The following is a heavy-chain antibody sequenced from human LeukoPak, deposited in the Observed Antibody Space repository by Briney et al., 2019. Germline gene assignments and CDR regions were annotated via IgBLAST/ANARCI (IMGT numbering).Heavy chain of an antibody. J-gene: IGHJ6*03. D-gene: IGHD3-22*01. CDR3: ARAPIPYYYDSSGVLNMDV. CDR2: INPNSGGT. Sequence: ASVKVSCKAFGYTFTGYYMHWVRQAPGQGLEWMGWINPNSGGTSYAQKFRGRVTMTRDTFISTAYMELSGLRSDDTAVFYCARAPIPYYYDSSGVLNMDVWGKGTTVTISS. CDR1: GYTFTGYY. V-gene: IGHV1-2*02.